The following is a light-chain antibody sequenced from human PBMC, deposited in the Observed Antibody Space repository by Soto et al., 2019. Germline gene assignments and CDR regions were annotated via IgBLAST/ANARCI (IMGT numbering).Light chain of an antibody. CDR1: QSISSW. Sequence: DIQMTQSRSTLSASVGDRVTITCRASQSISSWLAWYQQKPGKAPKLPIYKASSLESGVPSRFSGSGSGTEFTLTVSSLQPDDFATYYCQQYNSYPTFGQGTRLEIK. J-gene: IGKJ5*01. CDR2: KAS. V-gene: IGKV1-5*03. CDR3: QQYNSYPT.